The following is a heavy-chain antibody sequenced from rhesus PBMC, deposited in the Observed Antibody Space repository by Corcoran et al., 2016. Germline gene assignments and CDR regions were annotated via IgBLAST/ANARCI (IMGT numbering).Heavy chain of an antibody. V-gene: IGHV3-28*02. CDR3: AGERSNLYYYGLDS. Sequence: EVQLVESGGGLVQPGGSLRLSCAASGFTFSEHYMDWVRQAPGKGLEWISAINISGSSPYYAESVKGRFTISRENAKNTLYLQMDGLRAEDTAVYYCAGERSNLYYYGLDSWGQGVVVTVSS. CDR1: GFTFSEHY. CDR2: INISGSSP. D-gene: IGHD4-23*01. J-gene: IGHJ6*01.